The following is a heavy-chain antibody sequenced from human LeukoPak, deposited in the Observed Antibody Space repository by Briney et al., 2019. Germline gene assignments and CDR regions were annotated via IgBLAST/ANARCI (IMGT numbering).Heavy chain of an antibody. D-gene: IGHD3-3*01. Sequence: QPGGSLSLSCAASGFTFSNYAMSWVRQAPGKGLEWVSTISGFDPGTYYADSVGGRFTISRDNSKNTLFLRMNSLRAEDTAVYYCARERKSGRRIFDYWGQGTLVTVSS. CDR1: GFTFSNYA. J-gene: IGHJ4*02. CDR3: ARERKSGRRIFDY. V-gene: IGHV3-23*01. CDR2: ISGFDPGT.